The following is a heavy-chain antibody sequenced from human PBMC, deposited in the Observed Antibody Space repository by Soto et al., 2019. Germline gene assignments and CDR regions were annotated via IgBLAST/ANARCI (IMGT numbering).Heavy chain of an antibody. V-gene: IGHV3-53*01. J-gene: IGHJ3*02. CDR2: IYSGGST. Sequence: EVQLVESGGGLIQPGGSLRLSCAASGFTVSTNYMSWVRQAPGKGLEWVSVIYSGGSTYYADSVKGRFTISRDNSKNTLYLQMNSLRAEDTAVYYCAKDRGTMVRDAFDIWGQGTMVTVSS. CDR1: GFTVSTNY. CDR3: AKDRGTMVRDAFDI. D-gene: IGHD3-10*01.